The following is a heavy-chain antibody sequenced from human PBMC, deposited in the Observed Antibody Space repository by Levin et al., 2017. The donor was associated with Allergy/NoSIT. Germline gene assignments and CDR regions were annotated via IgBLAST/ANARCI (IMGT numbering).Heavy chain of an antibody. D-gene: IGHD5-24*01. J-gene: IGHJ4*02. CDR1: GFTFGTYG. V-gene: IGHV3-30*18. Sequence: PGGSLRLSCTGSGFTFGTYGMYWVRQAPGKGLEWVTTISYDGYNKYYADSVKGRFTISRDNSKNTLYLQLNSLRPEDTGIYYCAKGGSPASVTREMAHWGQGTLVTVSS. CDR3: AKGGSPASVTREMAH. CDR2: ISYDGYNK.